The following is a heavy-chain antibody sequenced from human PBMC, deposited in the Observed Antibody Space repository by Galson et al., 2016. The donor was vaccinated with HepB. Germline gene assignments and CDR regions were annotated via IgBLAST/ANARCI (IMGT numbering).Heavy chain of an antibody. Sequence: SVKVSCKASGYTFTDYYIHWVRQAPGQGLEWMGWINPNTGVTNFAHQFQGRVTMTGDTSISTAYLELNRLTSADTAVYFCARENSLIDWGQGTLVTVSS. CDR3: ARENSLID. CDR2: INPNTGVT. D-gene: IGHD3-16*02. J-gene: IGHJ4*02. CDR1: GYTFTDYY. V-gene: IGHV1-2*02.